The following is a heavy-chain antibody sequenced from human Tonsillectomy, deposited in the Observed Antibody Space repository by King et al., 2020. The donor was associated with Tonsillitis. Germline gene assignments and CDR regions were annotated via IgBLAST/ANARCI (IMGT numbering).Heavy chain of an antibody. Sequence: VQLQESGPGLVKPSETLSLTCTVSGGSISSYYWSWIRQPPGKGLEWIGYIYYSGSTNYNPSLKSRVTISVDTSKNQFSLKLSSVTAADTAVYYCAAPTGVDTAMPTLTVWGQGTLVTVSS. D-gene: IGHD5-18*01. CDR2: IYYSGST. V-gene: IGHV4-59*08. CDR1: GGSISSYY. J-gene: IGHJ4*02. CDR3: AAPTGVDTAMPTLTV.